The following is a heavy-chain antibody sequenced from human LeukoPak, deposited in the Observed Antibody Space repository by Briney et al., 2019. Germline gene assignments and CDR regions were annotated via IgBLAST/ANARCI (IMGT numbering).Heavy chain of an antibody. D-gene: IGHD6-6*01. CDR1: GYTFTGYY. CDR3: AREGTIAARKGDWFDP. Sequence: ASVKVSCXASGYTFTGYYMHWVRQAPGQGLEWMGRINPNSGGTNYAQKFQGRVTMTRDTSISTAYMELSRLRSDDTAVYYCAREGTIAARKGDWFDPWGQGTLVTVSS. V-gene: IGHV1-2*06. CDR2: INPNSGGT. J-gene: IGHJ5*02.